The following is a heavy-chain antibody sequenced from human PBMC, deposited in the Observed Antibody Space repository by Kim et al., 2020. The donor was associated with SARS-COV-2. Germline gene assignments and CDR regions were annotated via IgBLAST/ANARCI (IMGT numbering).Heavy chain of an antibody. D-gene: IGHD6-13*01. CDR3: ARLGIEGSSWYYFDY. V-gene: IGHV5-51*01. J-gene: IGHJ4*02. Sequence: PSFQGQVTLSADKSISTAYLQWSSLKASDTAMYYCARLGIEGSSWYYFDYWGQGTLVTVSS.